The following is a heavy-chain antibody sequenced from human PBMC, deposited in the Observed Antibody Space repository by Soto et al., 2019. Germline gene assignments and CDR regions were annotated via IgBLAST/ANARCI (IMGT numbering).Heavy chain of an antibody. J-gene: IGHJ4*02. CDR3: ARGGGTLDY. V-gene: IGHV1-46*01. CDR2: INTRDGYT. CDR1: GYTFIGYS. Sequence: GASAKDTCKASGYTFIGYSMYWVRQAPGQRLEWMGIINTRDGYTNYAKNFQGRLTVTRDTSTSAVYMELSSLTSEDTAVYYCARGGGTLDYWGQGTPVTVSS.